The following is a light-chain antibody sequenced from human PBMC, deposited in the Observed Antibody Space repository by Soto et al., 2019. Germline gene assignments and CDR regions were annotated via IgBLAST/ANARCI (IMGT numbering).Light chain of an antibody. CDR1: QSISSY. J-gene: IGKJ1*01. CDR2: AAS. CDR3: QQSYSTPWT. Sequence: DIQMTQSPSSLSASVGDRVTITCLASQSISSYLNWYQQKPGKAPKLLIYAASSLQSGVPSRFSGSGSGTDFTLTISSLQPEDFATYYCQQSYSTPWTFGQGTKVDTK. V-gene: IGKV1-39*01.